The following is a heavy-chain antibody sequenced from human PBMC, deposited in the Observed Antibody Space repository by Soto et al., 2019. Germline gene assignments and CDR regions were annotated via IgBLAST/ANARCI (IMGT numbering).Heavy chain of an antibody. V-gene: IGHV1-18*01. J-gene: IGHJ4*02. CDR2: ISAYNGNT. CDR1: GYTFTSYG. CDR3: AKERGYSYGYDY. D-gene: IGHD5-18*01. Sequence: QVQLVQSGAEVKKPGASVKVSCKASGYTFTSYGISWVRQAPGQGLEWMGCISAYNGNTNYAQKLQGXVXXXTXXSTSTAYMELRSLRSDDTAVYYCAKERGYSYGYDYWGQGTLVTVSS.